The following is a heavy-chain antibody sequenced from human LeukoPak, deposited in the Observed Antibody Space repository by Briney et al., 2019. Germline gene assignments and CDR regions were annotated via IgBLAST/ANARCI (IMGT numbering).Heavy chain of an antibody. V-gene: IGHV3-33*01. CDR2: IWYDGSNK. Sequence: PGRSLRLSCAASGFTFSSYGMHWVRQAPGKGLEWVAVIWYDGSNKYFADSVKGRFTISRDNSKNTLYLQMNSLRAEDTAVYYCARDHQFYPTLDYWGQGTLVTVSS. D-gene: IGHD2-15*01. CDR1: GFTFSSYG. J-gene: IGHJ4*02. CDR3: ARDHQFYPTLDY.